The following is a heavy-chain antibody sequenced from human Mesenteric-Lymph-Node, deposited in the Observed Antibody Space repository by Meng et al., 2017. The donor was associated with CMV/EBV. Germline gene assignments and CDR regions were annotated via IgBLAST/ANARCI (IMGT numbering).Heavy chain of an antibody. CDR2: IYWDDDK. J-gene: IGHJ4*02. CDR1: GFSLSTSGVG. Sequence: LKEAGPTLVKPTQTLTLPCTSSGFSLSTSGVGVGWIRQPPGKALEWLALIYWDDDKRYSPSLKSRLTITKDTSKNQVVLTMTNMDTVDTATYYCAHSSGIAAAGPFYFDYWGQGTLVTVSS. V-gene: IGHV2-5*02. CDR3: AHSSGIAAAGPFYFDY. D-gene: IGHD6-13*01.